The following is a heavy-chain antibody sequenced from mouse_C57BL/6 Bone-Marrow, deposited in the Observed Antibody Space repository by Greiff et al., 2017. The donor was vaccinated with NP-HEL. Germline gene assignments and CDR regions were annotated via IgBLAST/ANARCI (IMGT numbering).Heavy chain of an antibody. V-gene: IGHV5-16*01. CDR2: INYDGSST. J-gene: IGHJ1*03. Sequence: EVKLMESEGGLVQPGSSMKLSCTASGFTFSDYYMAWVRQVPEKGLEWVANINYDGSSTYYLDSLKSRFIISRDNAKNILYLQMSSLKSEDTATYYCARIYYDYDRGYWYFDVWGTGTTVTVSS. CDR3: ARIYYDYDRGYWYFDV. CDR1: GFTFSDYY. D-gene: IGHD2-4*01.